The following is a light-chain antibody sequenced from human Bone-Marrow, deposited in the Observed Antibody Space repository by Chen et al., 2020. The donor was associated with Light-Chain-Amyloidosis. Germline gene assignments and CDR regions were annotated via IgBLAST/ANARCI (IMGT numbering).Light chain of an antibody. J-gene: IGLJ3*02. V-gene: IGLV3-21*02. Sequence: SYVLTHPSSVSVAPAQTATTTCGGNHIGSTIVHWYQQTQGQAPLLVVYDDSDRPSGIPERLSGSNSGNTATLTISRVEAGDEADYYCQVWDRSSDRPVFGGGTKLTVL. CDR2: DDS. CDR1: HIGSTI. CDR3: QVWDRSSDRPV.